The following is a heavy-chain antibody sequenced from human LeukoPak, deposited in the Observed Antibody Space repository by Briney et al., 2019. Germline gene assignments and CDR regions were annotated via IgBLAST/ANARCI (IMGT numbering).Heavy chain of an antibody. CDR1: GYTFTSYA. V-gene: IGHV1-69*13. D-gene: IGHD5-24*01. CDR3: AGVEMATIPFWFDP. J-gene: IGHJ5*02. CDR2: IIPIFGTA. Sequence: SVKVSCKASGYTFTSYAMHWVRQAPGQGLEWMGGIIPIFGTANSAQKFQGRVTITADESTSTAYMELSSLRSEDTAVYYCAGVEMATIPFWFDPWGQGTLVTVSS.